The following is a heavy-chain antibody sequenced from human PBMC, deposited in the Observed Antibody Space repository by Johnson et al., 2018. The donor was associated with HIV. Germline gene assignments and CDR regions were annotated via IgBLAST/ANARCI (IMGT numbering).Heavy chain of an antibody. Sequence: VQPVESGGGVVQSGRSLRLPCAASGFAFSRFAMHWVRQAPDKGLEWVANIQQDGNENYYVDSVKGRFSISRDNAKNSLHLQMNSLRSEDTAVYYCARLRSGNRAFDIWGQGTMVTVSS. D-gene: IGHD2-15*01. J-gene: IGHJ3*02. CDR3: ARLRSGNRAFDI. CDR1: GFAFSRFA. V-gene: IGHV3-7*03. CDR2: IQQDGNEN.